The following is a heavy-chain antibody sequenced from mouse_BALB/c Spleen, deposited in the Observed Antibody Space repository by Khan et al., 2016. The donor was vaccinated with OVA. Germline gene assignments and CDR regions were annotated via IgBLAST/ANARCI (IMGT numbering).Heavy chain of an antibody. CDR2: INPTSGNT. Sequence: VQLQQSGAELAKPGASVKMSCKASGYTFTTYWMNWVKQRPGQGLEWLGYINPTSGNTDYNQKFKDKATLTADKSSSTAYLQLSSLTSDDSAFDYCARDRIDYWGQGTTLTVAS. CDR1: GYTFTTYW. V-gene: IGHV1-7*01. J-gene: IGHJ2*01. CDR3: ARDRIDY.